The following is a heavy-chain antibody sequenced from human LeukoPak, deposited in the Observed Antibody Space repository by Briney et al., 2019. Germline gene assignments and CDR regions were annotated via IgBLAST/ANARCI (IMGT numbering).Heavy chain of an antibody. CDR3: ARLSTSRPIGWFDP. V-gene: IGHV4-38-2*01. D-gene: IGHD2-2*01. J-gene: IGHJ5*02. CDR1: GYSLSSGYY. Sequence: PSETLSLTCAVSGYSLSSGYYWGWIRQPPGKGLEWIGSIYHSGSTYYSPSLKSRVTISVDTSKNQFSLKLSSVTAADTAVYYCARLSTSRPIGWFDPWGQGTLVTVSS. CDR2: IYHSGST.